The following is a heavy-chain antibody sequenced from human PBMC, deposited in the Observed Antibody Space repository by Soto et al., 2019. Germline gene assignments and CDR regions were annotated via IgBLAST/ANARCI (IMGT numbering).Heavy chain of an antibody. V-gene: IGHV3-23*01. J-gene: IGHJ4*02. CDR3: AKDPTSGAIFGVAPDY. CDR2: ISGSGGST. Sequence: GALKLSFATFGFTFRRHGIGLVRPAPGEGLEWVSAISGSGGSTYYADSVKGRFTISRDNSKNTLYLQMNSLRAEDTAVYYCAKDPTSGAIFGVAPDYWGQGTLVTVSS. D-gene: IGHD3-3*01. CDR1: GFTFRRHG.